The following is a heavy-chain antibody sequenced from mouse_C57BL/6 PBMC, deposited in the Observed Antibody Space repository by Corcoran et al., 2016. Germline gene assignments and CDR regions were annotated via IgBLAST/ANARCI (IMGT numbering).Heavy chain of an antibody. V-gene: IGHV9-3*01. J-gene: IGHJ1*03. Sequence: QIQLVQSGPELKKPGETVKISCKASGYTFTTYGMSWVKQAPGQGLKWMGWINTYSGVPTYADDFKGRCAFSLETSASTAYLQINNLKNEDTATYFCARVYPAGTFWYFDVWGTGTTVTVSS. D-gene: IGHD4-1*01. CDR2: INTYSGVP. CDR3: ARVYPAGTFWYFDV. CDR1: GYTFTTYG.